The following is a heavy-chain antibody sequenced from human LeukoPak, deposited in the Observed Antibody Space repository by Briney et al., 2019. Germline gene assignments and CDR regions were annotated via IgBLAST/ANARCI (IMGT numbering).Heavy chain of an antibody. J-gene: IGHJ1*01. CDR2: ISSSGGVI. Sequence: GGSLRLSCAASGFTFSDSYMSWIRQAPGKGLEYLSHISSSGGVIHYADSVKGRFTISRDNAKNSLYLQMNSLRAEDTAIYYCARRGGESGSYHFQHWGQGTLVTVSS. V-gene: IGHV3-11*04. D-gene: IGHD1-26*01. CDR3: ARRGGESGSYHFQH. CDR1: GFTFSDSY.